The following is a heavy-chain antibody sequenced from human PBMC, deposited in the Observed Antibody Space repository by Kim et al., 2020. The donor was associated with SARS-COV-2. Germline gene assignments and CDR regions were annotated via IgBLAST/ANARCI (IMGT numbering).Heavy chain of an antibody. CDR1: GFTFSNAW. J-gene: IGHJ4*01. Sequence: GGSLRLSCAASGFTFSNAWMSWVRQAPGKGLEWVGRIKSNTDGGTTDYAAPVKGRLAISRDDSKNTLYLQMNSLKTEDTAVYYCTTNFCSTTSCPDYWG. CDR3: TTNFCSTTSCPDY. CDR2: IKSNTDGGTT. D-gene: IGHD2-2*01. V-gene: IGHV3-15*01.